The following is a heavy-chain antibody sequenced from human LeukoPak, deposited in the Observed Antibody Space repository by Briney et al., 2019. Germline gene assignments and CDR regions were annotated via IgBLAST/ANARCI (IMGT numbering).Heavy chain of an antibody. Sequence: SETLSLTCTVSGGSISSGSYYCSWIRQPAGKGLEWIGRIYTSGSTNYNPSLKSRVTISVDTSKNQFSLKLSSVTAADTAVYYCARAAYCGGDCFYWFDPWGQGTLVTVSS. V-gene: IGHV4-61*02. J-gene: IGHJ5*02. CDR3: ARAAYCGGDCFYWFDP. CDR1: GGSISSGSYY. CDR2: IYTSGST. D-gene: IGHD2-21*02.